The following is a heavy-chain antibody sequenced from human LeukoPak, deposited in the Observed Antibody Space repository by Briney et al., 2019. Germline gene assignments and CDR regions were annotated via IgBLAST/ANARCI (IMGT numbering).Heavy chain of an antibody. Sequence: QPGESLRLSCAASGFIFSNYAMNWVRQAPGKGLEWVSSISGGTGSAAYADSVKGRSTMSRDDSNNTLYLQMNSLRAEDTAVYYCAKDGGYGSGNYYPDYWGQGTLVTVSS. V-gene: IGHV3-23*01. CDR1: GFIFSNYA. CDR2: ISGGTGSA. J-gene: IGHJ4*02. CDR3: AKDGGYGSGNYYPDY. D-gene: IGHD3-10*01.